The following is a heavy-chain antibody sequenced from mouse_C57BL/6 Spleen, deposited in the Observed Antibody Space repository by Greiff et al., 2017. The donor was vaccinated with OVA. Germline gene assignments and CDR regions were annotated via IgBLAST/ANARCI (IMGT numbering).Heavy chain of an antibody. CDR3: ARHEGPYYDYDGYAMDY. V-gene: IGHV1-62-2*01. CDR1: GYTFTEYT. CDR2: FYPGSGSI. Sequence: VQRVESGAELVKPGASVKLSCKASGYTFTEYTIHWVKQRSGQGLEWIGWFYPGSGSIKYNEKFKDKATLTVDKSSSTVYMELSRLTSEDSAVYFCARHEGPYYDYDGYAMDYWGQGTSVTVSS. D-gene: IGHD2-4*01. J-gene: IGHJ4*01.